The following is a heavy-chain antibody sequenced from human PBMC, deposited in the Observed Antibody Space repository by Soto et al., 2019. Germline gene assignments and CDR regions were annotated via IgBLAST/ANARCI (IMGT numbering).Heavy chain of an antibody. CDR3: ARDLVVLPAAAAYRLDV. Sequence: QVQLVQSGAEVKKPGASVKVSCKTSGYTFPGYYIHWVRQAPRQGLEWMGWINPNSGGAKSAPKFQGRVSMTRDTSISTAYMELSRLRSDDKAIYYCARDLVVLPAAAAYRLDVWGQGTTVTVSS. CDR2: INPNSGGA. V-gene: IGHV1-2*02. CDR1: GYTFPGYY. J-gene: IGHJ6*02. D-gene: IGHD2-15*01.